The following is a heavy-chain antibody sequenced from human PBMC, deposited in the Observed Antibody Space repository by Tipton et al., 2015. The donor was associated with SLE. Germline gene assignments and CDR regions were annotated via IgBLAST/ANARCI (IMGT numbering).Heavy chain of an antibody. D-gene: IGHD4-11*01. V-gene: IGHV4-4*02. CDR2: IHYSGST. CDR3: ARHGYSDYGIDY. CDR1: GGSISSSHW. Sequence: TLSLTCAVSGGSISSSHWWSWVRQSPGKGLAWIGSIHYSGSTYYNPSLKSRVALSVDSSKNQFSLKLTSVTAADTAVYYCARHGYSDYGIDYWGQGTLVTVSS. J-gene: IGHJ4*02.